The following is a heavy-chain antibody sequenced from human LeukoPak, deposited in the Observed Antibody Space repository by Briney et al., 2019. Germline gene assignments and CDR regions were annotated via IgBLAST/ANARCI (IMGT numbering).Heavy chain of an antibody. Sequence: GGSLRLSCAASGFTFSSYAMSWVRQAPGKGLEWVSSISGSAGSAFFADSVKGRFTISRDNSKNTLYLQMNSLRAEDTAVYYCAKDLAVVSPDGDYWGQGTLVTVSS. V-gene: IGHV3-23*01. CDR3: AKDLAVVSPDGDY. CDR1: GFTFSSYA. CDR2: ISGSAGSA. D-gene: IGHD4-23*01. J-gene: IGHJ4*02.